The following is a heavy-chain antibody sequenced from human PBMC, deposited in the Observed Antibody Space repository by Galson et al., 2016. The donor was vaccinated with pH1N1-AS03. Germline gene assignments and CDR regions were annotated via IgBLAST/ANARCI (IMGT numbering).Heavy chain of an antibody. V-gene: IGHV4-59*08. D-gene: IGHD6-19*01. J-gene: IGHJ3*02. CDR2: IFHSGRT. CDR3: ARHVTTGWAREADALDT. CDR1: GGSVSSYY. Sequence: SETLSLTCTVSGGSVSSYYWSWIRQPPGKGLEWIGYIFHSGRTNSNPSLKSRVTISIDTSTNQFSLELSSVTAADTSIFYCARHVTTGWAREADALDTWGQGTVVTVSS.